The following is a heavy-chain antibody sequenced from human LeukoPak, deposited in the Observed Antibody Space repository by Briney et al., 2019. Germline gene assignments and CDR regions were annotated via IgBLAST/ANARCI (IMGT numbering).Heavy chain of an antibody. V-gene: IGHV3-11*01. CDR2: ISSSGSTI. Sequence: GGSLTLSCAASGLAFSNCWMTWVRQAPGKGLEWVSYISSSGSTIYYADSVKGRFTISRDNAKNSLYLQMNSLRAEDTAVYYCARDSGGFDPWGQGTLVTVSS. J-gene: IGHJ5*02. CDR3: ARDSGGFDP. CDR1: GLAFSNCW.